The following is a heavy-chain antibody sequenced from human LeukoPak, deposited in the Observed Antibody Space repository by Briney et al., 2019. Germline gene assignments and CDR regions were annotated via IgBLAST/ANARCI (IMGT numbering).Heavy chain of an antibody. CDR2: ISAYNGNT. J-gene: IGHJ5*02. D-gene: IGHD2-2*01. Sequence: ASVKVSCKASGYTFTSYGISWVRQAPGQGREGMGWISAYNGNTNYAQKLQGRVTMTTDTSTSTAYMELRSLRSDDTAVYYCAKVVPAAGASFDPWGQGTLVTVSS. CDR3: AKVVPAAGASFDP. V-gene: IGHV1-18*01. CDR1: GYTFTSYG.